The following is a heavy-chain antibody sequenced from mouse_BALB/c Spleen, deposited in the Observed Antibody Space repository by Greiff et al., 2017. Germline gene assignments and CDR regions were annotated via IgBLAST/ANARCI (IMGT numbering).Heavy chain of an antibody. V-gene: IGHV5-17*02. CDR3: ARDYGSSYGGYFDY. CDR1: GFTFSSFG. D-gene: IGHD1-1*01. J-gene: IGHJ2*01. CDR2: ISSGSSTI. Sequence: EVQRVESGGGLVQPGGSRKLSCAASGFTFSSFGMHWVRQAPEKGLEWVAYISSGSSTIYYADTVKGRFTISRDNPKNTLFLQMTSLRSEDTAMYYCARDYGSSYGGYFDYWGQGTTLTVSS.